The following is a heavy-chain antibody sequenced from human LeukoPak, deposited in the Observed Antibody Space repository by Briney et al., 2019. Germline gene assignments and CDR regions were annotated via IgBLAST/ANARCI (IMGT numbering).Heavy chain of an antibody. V-gene: IGHV4-34*01. D-gene: IGHD2-15*01. Sequence: SETLSLTCAVYGESFSGYYWSWLRQPPGKGLEWIGEINHSGSTNYNPSLKSRVNISVETSKNQFSLKLSSVTAADTAVYYCARNYRPYCSGGSCYSAFDYWGQGTLVTASS. CDR3: ARNYRPYCSGGSCYSAFDY. J-gene: IGHJ4*02. CDR2: INHSGST. CDR1: GESFSGYY.